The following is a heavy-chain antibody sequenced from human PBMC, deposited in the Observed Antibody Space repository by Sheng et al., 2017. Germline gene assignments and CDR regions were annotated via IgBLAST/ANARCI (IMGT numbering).Heavy chain of an antibody. Sequence: EVQLVESGGGLVQPGGSLRLSCAASGFTFSSYAMSWVRQAPGKGLEWVSAISGSGGSTYYADSVKGRFTISRDNAKNSLYLQMNSLRAEDTAVYYCARDTTGGIQFDYWGQGATVTVSS. D-gene: IGHD1-1*01. CDR3: ARDTTGGIQFDY. CDR2: ISGSGGST. V-gene: IGHV3-23*04. J-gene: IGHJ4*02. CDR1: GFTFSSYA.